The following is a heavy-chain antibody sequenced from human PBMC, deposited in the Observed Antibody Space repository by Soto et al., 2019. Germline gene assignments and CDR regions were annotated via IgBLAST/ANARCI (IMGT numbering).Heavy chain of an antibody. CDR1: GDSVSSNSAA. V-gene: IGHV6-1*01. Sequence: SQTLSLTCAISGDSVSSNSAAWNWIRQSPSRGLKWLGRTYYRSKWYNDYAVSVKSRITINPDTSKNQFSLQLNSVTPEDTAVNYCAREEMATTFRPDAFDIWGQGTMVTVSS. J-gene: IGHJ3*02. D-gene: IGHD5-12*01. CDR3: AREEMATTFRPDAFDI. CDR2: TYYRSKWYN.